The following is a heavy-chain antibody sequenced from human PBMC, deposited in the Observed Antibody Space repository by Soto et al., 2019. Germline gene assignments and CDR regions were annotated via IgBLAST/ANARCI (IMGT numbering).Heavy chain of an antibody. Sequence: PSETLSLTCAVSGYSISTGFNWGWIRQPPGKGLEWIGSIYHSGSTYYNLSLKSRVTISADTSKNQISLKLISVTAADTALYYCAKKVNSGPGSQYFDYWGQGTLVTVSS. V-gene: IGHV4-38-2*01. CDR1: GYSISTGFN. CDR3: AKKVNSGPGSQYFDY. CDR2: IYHSGST. D-gene: IGHD3-10*01. J-gene: IGHJ4*02.